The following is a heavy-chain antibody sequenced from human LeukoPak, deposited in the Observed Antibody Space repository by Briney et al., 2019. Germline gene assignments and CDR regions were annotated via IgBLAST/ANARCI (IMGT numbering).Heavy chain of an antibody. J-gene: IGHJ4*02. V-gene: IGHV3-21*01. CDR1: GFTFSSYS. CDR3: ARVQRRLGELSSPTDY. Sequence: GSLRLSCAASGFTFSSYSMNWVRQAPGKGLEWVSSISSSSSYIYYADSVKGRFTISRDNAKNSLYLQMNSLRAEDTAVYYCARVQRRLGELSSPTDYWGQGTLVTVSS. D-gene: IGHD3-16*02. CDR2: ISSSSSYI.